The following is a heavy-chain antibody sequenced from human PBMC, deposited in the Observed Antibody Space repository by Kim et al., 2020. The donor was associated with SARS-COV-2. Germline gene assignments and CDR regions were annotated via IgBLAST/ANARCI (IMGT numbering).Heavy chain of an antibody. CDR3: ARLLGYYYGSGSYYSPHYYYYGMDV. CDR1: GGSISSYY. CDR2: IYYSGST. J-gene: IGHJ6*02. Sequence: SETLSLTCTVSGGSISSYYWSWIRQPPGKGLEWIGYIYYSGSTNYNPSLKSRVTISVDTSKNQFSLKLSSVTAADTAVYYCARLLGYYYGSGSYYSPHYYYYGMDVWGQGTTVTVSS. D-gene: IGHD3-10*01. V-gene: IGHV4-59*13.